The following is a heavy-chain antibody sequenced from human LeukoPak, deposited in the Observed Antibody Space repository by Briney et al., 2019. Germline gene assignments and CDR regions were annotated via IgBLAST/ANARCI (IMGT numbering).Heavy chain of an antibody. V-gene: IGHV4-34*01. CDR2: INHSGST. D-gene: IGHD3-10*01. CDR1: GGSFSGYY. J-gene: IGHJ5*02. Sequence: SETLSLTCAVYGGSFSGYYWSWIRQPPGKGLEWIGEINHSGSTNYNPSLKSRVTISVDTSKNQFSLKLSSVTAADTAVYYCARQLLWFGEPRFDPWGQGTLVTVSS. CDR3: ARQLLWFGEPRFDP.